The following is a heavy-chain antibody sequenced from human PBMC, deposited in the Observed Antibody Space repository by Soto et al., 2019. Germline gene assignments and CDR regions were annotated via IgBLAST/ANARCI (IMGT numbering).Heavy chain of an antibody. CDR2: IIPIFGTA. CDR1: GGTFSSYA. CDR3: ARFYCSGGSCYRWFDP. J-gene: IGHJ5*02. D-gene: IGHD2-15*01. Sequence: QVQLVQSGAEVKKPGSSVKVSCKASGGTFSSYASSWVRQAPGQGLEWMGGIIPIFGTANYAQKFQGRVTITADESTSTAYMELSSLRSEDTAVYYCARFYCSGGSCYRWFDPWGQGTLVTVSS. V-gene: IGHV1-69*01.